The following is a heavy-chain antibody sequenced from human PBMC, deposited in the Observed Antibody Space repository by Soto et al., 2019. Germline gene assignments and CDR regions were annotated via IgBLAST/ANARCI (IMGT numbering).Heavy chain of an antibody. CDR1: GFTFSSYS. V-gene: IGHV3-48*02. CDR3: ARDQTPLSYYDFWSGSSDYYGMDV. D-gene: IGHD3-3*01. CDR2: ISSSSSTI. Sequence: GGSLRLSCAASGFTFSSYSMNWVRQAPGKGLEWVSYISSSSSTIYYADSVKGRFTISRDNAKNSLYLQMNSLRDEDTAVYYCARDQTPLSYYDFWSGSSDYYGMDVWGQGTTVTVSS. J-gene: IGHJ6*02.